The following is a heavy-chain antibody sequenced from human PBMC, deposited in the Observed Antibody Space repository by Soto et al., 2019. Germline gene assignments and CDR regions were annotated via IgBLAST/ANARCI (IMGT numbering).Heavy chain of an antibody. Sequence: ASVKVSCKASGGTFSSYAISWVRQAPGQGLEWMGGIIPIFGTANYAQKFQGRVTITADESTSTAYMELSSLRSEDTAVYYCAREIVDTAMVLVYYYYGMDVWGQGTTVTVSS. CDR1: GGTFSSYA. D-gene: IGHD5-18*01. V-gene: IGHV1-69*13. J-gene: IGHJ6*02. CDR3: AREIVDTAMVLVYYYYGMDV. CDR2: IIPIFGTA.